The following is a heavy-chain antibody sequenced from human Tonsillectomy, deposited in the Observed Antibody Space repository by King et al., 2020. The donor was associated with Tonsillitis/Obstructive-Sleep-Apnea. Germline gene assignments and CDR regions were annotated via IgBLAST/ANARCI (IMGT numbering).Heavy chain of an antibody. D-gene: IGHD4-11*01. Sequence: QLVQSGAEVKKPGSSVKVSCKASGGTFSSYAISWVRQAPGQGLEWMGGIIPILGIANYAQKFQGRVTITADKSTSTAYMELSSLRSEDTAVYYCARDSSNYIYYYYGMDVWGQGTTVTVSS. CDR1: GGTFSSYA. J-gene: IGHJ6*02. CDR2: IIPILGIA. V-gene: IGHV1-69*10. CDR3: ARDSSNYIYYYYGMDV.